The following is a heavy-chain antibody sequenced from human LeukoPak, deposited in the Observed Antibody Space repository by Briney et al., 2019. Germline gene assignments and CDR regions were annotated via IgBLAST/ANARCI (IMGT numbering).Heavy chain of an antibody. Sequence: ASVKVSCKASGYTFTGYYVHWVRQAPGQGLEWMGRITPNTGDTIYAQRFQGRATMTRDTSISAAYMELSSLRSDDTAIYYCARDLVGAIWSAGFWGQGTLVTVSS. D-gene: IGHD3-3*01. J-gene: IGHJ4*02. CDR2: ITPNTGDT. V-gene: IGHV1-2*06. CDR3: ARDLVGAIWSAGF. CDR1: GYTFTGYY.